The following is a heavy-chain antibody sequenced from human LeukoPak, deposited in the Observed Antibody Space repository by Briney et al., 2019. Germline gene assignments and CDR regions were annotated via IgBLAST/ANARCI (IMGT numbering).Heavy chain of an antibody. V-gene: IGHV3-23*01. CDR2: ISGSGGST. Sequence: PGGSLRLSCAASGFTFSSYAMSWVRQAPGKGLEWVSAISGSGGSTYYADSVKGRSTISRDNSKNTLYLQMNSLRAEDTAVYYCAKDLWAAAGTPSGDYWGQGTLVTVSS. CDR1: GFTFSSYA. J-gene: IGHJ4*02. D-gene: IGHD6-13*01. CDR3: AKDLWAAAGTPSGDY.